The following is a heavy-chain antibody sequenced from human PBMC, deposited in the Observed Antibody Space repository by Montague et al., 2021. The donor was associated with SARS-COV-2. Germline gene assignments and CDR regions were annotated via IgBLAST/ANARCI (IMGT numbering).Heavy chain of an antibody. CDR2: IYYSGST. Sequence: SETLSLTCTVSGGSISSYYWSWIRQPPGKGLEWIGYIYYSGSTNYNPSLKSRVTISVGTSKNQFSLKLSSVTAADAAVYYCARVPRNYDFWSGFYDAFDIWGQGTMVTVSS. CDR1: GGSISSYY. J-gene: IGHJ3*02. D-gene: IGHD3-3*01. V-gene: IGHV4-59*01. CDR3: ARVPRNYDFWSGFYDAFDI.